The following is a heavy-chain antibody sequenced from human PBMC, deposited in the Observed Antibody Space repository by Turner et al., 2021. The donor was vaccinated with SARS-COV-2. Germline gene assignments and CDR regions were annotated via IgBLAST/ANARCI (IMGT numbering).Heavy chain of an antibody. CDR2: IASNTDGGAT. Sequence: EVQLVESGGDLVKPGGSLRLSCAASGFTFANSWMSWVRQAPGKGLEWVGHIASNTDGGATYYAAPVKGRFTIARDDSKTTLFLQMTSLKAEDTAVYYCGGSFLGNWGQGTLVTVSS. CDR1: GFTFANSW. J-gene: IGHJ4*02. D-gene: IGHD1-26*01. V-gene: IGHV3-15*04. CDR3: GGSFLGN.